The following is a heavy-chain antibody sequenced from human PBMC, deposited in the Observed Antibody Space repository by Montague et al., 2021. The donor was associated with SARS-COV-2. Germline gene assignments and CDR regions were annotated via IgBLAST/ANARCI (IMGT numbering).Heavy chain of an antibody. CDR1: GFTFSSYA. J-gene: IGHJ4*02. CDR2: ISYDGSNK. V-gene: IGHV3-30-3*01. CDR3: ARGELLWFGALDY. D-gene: IGHD3-10*01. Sequence: SLSLSWAASGFTFSSYAMHWVRQAPGKGLEWVAVISYDGSNKYYADSVKGRFTISRDNSKNTLYLQMNSLRAEDTAVYYCARGELLWFGALDYWGQGTPVTVSS.